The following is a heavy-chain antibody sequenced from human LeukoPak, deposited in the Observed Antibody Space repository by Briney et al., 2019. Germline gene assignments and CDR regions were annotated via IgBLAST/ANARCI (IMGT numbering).Heavy chain of an antibody. CDR2: INQSGST. J-gene: IGHJ6*03. CDR1: GGSFSGYY. V-gene: IGHV4-34*01. CDR3: ARSPITHDYYMDV. Sequence: SETLSLTCAVYGGSFSGYYWSWIRQPPGKGLEWIGEINQSGSTNYNPSLKSRVTISVDTSKNQFSLKLSSVTAADTAVYYCARSPITHDYYMDVWGKGTTVTISS.